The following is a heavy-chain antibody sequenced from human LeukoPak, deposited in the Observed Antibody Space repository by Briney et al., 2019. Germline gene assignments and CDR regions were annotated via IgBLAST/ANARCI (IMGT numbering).Heavy chain of an antibody. J-gene: IGHJ4*02. CDR1: RYTFTGYY. D-gene: IGHD5-12*01. CDR2: INPDNGGT. Sequence: ASVRVSCKASRYTFTGYYIHWVRQAPGQGPEWMGWINPDNGGTNYAQKFQDRVTMTRDTSISTAYMEVSRLTSDDTAVFYCAREGSGYPYWGQGTLVTVSS. CDR3: AREGSGYPY. V-gene: IGHV1-2*02.